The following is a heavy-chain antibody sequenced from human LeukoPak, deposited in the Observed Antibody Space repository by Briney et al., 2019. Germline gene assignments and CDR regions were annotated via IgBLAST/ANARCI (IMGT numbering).Heavy chain of an antibody. CDR1: GYTFTSYG. CDR3: ARVRRYSSGWYNWFDP. D-gene: IGHD6-19*01. CDR2: ISAYNGNT. J-gene: IGHJ5*02. Sequence: ASVKPSCKASGYTFTSYGISWVRQAPGQGLEWMGWISAYNGNTNYAQKLQGRVTMTTDTSTSTAYMELRSLRSDDTAVYYCARVRRYSSGWYNWFDPWGQGTLVTVSS. V-gene: IGHV1-18*01.